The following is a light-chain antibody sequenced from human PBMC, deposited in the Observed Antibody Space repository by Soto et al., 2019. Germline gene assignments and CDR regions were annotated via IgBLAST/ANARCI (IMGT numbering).Light chain of an antibody. V-gene: IGKV2D-29*02. CDR2: EVS. J-gene: IGKJ5*01. CDR1: QSLLHITGETF. Sequence: VITQTPLSLSFAPCQPSSISCKSSQSLLHITGETFLFWYLQKPGQSPQLLIYEVSTRVSGVPDRFSGSGSGTDFTLEISRVETDDVGIYYCMQSTQLPPTFGQGTRLEIK. CDR3: MQSTQLPPT.